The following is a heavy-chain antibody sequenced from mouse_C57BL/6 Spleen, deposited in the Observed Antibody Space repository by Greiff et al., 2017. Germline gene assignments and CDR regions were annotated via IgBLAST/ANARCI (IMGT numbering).Heavy chain of an antibody. J-gene: IGHJ2*01. CDR2: ISPGDGDT. V-gene: IGHV1-80*01. D-gene: IGHD3-2*02. CDR1: GYAFSSYW. Sequence: VQLQQSGAELVKPGASVKISCKASGYAFSSYWMNWVKQRPGTGLEWIGQISPGDGDTNYNGKFKGKATLTADKSSSAAYMQLSSLTSEDSAVYFCARPSSGYLYYFDYWGQGTTLTVSS. CDR3: ARPSSGYLYYFDY.